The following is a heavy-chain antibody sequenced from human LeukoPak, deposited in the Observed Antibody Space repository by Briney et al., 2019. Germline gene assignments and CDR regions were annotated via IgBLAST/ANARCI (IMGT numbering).Heavy chain of an antibody. D-gene: IGHD2-2*01. CDR1: GFTVSSNY. Sequence: QPGGSLRLSCAASGFTVSSNYMSWVRQAPGKGLEWVSVIYSGGSTYYADSVKGRFTISRDNSKNTLYHQMNSLRAEDTAVYYCARVVGYCSSTSCYLEYWGQGTLVTVSS. V-gene: IGHV3-53*01. CDR2: IYSGGST. J-gene: IGHJ4*02. CDR3: ARVVGYCSSTSCYLEY.